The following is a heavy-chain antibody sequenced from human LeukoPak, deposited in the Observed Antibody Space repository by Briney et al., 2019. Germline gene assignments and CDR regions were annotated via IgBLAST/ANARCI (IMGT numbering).Heavy chain of an antibody. CDR1: GYTFTSYG. Sequence: ASVKVSCKASGYTFTSYGISWVRQAPGQGLEWMGWISAYNGNTNYAQKLQGRVTMTTDTSTSTAYMELRSLRSDDTAVYYCARDAHRYCSSTSCYVGYWGQGTLVTVSS. V-gene: IGHV1-18*01. D-gene: IGHD2-2*01. CDR2: ISAYNGNT. J-gene: IGHJ4*02. CDR3: ARDAHRYCSSTSCYVGY.